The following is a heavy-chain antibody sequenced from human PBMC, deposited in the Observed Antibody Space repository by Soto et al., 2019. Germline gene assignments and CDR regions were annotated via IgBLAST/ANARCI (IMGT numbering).Heavy chain of an antibody. D-gene: IGHD3-10*01. CDR3: ATNHGPYDYGSGTPGSGNFQN. J-gene: IGHJ1*01. Sequence: QVQVVQSGAEVKKPGSSVKVSCKASGGTFSSYAISWVRQAPGQGLEWMGGFIPIFGTANYAQKFQGRVTIAADESTSTAYMELSSLRSADTAVYYCATNHGPYDYGSGTPGSGNFQNWGQGTLVTVSS. V-gene: IGHV1-69*01. CDR2: FIPIFGTA. CDR1: GGTFSSYA.